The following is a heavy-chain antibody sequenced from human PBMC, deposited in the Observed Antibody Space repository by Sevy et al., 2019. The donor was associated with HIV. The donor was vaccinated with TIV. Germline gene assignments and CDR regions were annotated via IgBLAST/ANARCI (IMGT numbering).Heavy chain of an antibody. CDR3: AKDRVSGTYYTGDFDY. V-gene: IGHV3-23*01. J-gene: IGHJ4*02. D-gene: IGHD3-10*01. CDR1: GFTFSIYA. CDR2: ISITGGST. Sequence: GSLRLSCAASGFTFSIYAMSWVRQAPGKGLELVSVISITGGSTYYADSVKGRFTISRDNSKNTLYLQMNTLRAEDTAVYYCAKDRVSGTYYTGDFDYWGQGTLVTVSS.